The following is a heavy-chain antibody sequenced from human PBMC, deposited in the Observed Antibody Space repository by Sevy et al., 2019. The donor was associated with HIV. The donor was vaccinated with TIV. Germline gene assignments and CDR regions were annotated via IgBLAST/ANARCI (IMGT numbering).Heavy chain of an antibody. CDR1: GFNFTIYG. CDR3: ARNRRGGAFDI. CDR2: ISYAGKND. J-gene: IGHJ3*02. Sequence: GGSLRLSCAASGFNFTIYGMHWVRQAPGKGLEWVAVISYAGKNDFYAESVKGRLSLSRDNSKKSLFLQMSSLRPEDTALYYCARNRRGGAFDIWGQGTMVTVSS. V-gene: IGHV3-30*03. D-gene: IGHD3-16*01.